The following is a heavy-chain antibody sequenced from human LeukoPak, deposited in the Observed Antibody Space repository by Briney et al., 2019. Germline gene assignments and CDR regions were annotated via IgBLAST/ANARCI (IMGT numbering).Heavy chain of an antibody. V-gene: IGHV3-9*01. D-gene: IGHD3-22*01. CDR3: AKDTTYYYDSSGYDGFDI. CDR2: TTWNSDTI. CDR1: GFTFDDYA. J-gene: IGHJ3*02. Sequence: PGGSLRLSCAASGFTFDDYAMHWVRHAPGKGLEWVSGTTWNSDTIDYADSVKGRFTISRDNAKNSLYLQMNSLRAEDTALYYCAKDTTYYYDSSGYDGFDIWGQGTMVTVSS.